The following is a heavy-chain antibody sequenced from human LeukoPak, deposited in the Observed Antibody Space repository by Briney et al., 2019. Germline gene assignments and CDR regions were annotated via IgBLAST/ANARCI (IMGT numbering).Heavy chain of an antibody. CDR2: IYTSGST. CDR3: ARESVDYYDSSGAFDI. J-gene: IGHJ3*02. V-gene: IGHV4-4*07. Sequence: PSETLSLTCTVSGGSISSYYWSWIRQPAGKGLEWIGRIYTSGSTNYNPSLKSRVTMSVDTSKNQFSLKLSSVTAADTAVYYCARESVDYYDSSGAFDIWGQGTMVTVSS. CDR1: GGSISSYY. D-gene: IGHD3-22*01.